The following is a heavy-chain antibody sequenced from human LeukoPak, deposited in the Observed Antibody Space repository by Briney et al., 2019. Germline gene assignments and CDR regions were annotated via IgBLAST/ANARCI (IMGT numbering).Heavy chain of an antibody. V-gene: IGHV1-2*04. CDR1: GYTFTGYY. Sequence: ASVKVSCKASGYTFTGYYMHWVRQAPGQGLEWMGWINPNSGGTNYAQKFQGWVTMTRDTSISTAYMELSRLRSDGTAVYYCARDSDGTGTGTQNAFDIWGQGTMVTVSS. D-gene: IGHD1-1*01. CDR2: INPNSGGT. J-gene: IGHJ3*02. CDR3: ARDSDGTGTGTQNAFDI.